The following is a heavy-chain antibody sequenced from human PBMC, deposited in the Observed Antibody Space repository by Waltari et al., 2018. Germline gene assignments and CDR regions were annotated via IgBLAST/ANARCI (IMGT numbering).Heavy chain of an antibody. D-gene: IGHD3-22*01. Sequence: EVQLVESGGGLVQPGGSLRLACAASGFTLSSYWMGWVRQAPGKGLEWVANIKKDGSEEYYVDSVRGRFTISRDNAKNSLYLQMNSLRPEDTAVYYCARDQWFAFDIWGQGTMVTVSS. V-gene: IGHV3-7*01. CDR2: IKKDGSEE. CDR3: ARDQWFAFDI. J-gene: IGHJ3*02. CDR1: GFTLSSYW.